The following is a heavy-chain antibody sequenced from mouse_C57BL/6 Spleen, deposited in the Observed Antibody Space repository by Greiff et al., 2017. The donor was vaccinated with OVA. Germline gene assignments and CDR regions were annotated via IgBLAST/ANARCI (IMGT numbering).Heavy chain of an antibody. CDR2: INYDGGST. CDR3: ARSGTVVTDWYFDV. Sequence: EVQRVESEGGLVQPGSSMKLSCTASGFTFSDYYMAWVRQVPEKGLEWVANINYDGGSTYYLDSLKSRFIISRDNAKNILYLQMSSLKSEDTATYYCARSGTVVTDWYFDVWGTGTTVTVSS. V-gene: IGHV5-16*01. D-gene: IGHD2-12*01. J-gene: IGHJ1*03. CDR1: GFTFSDYY.